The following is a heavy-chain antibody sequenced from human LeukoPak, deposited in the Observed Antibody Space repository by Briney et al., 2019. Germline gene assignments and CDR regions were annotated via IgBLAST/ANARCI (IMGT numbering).Heavy chain of an antibody. J-gene: IGHJ4*02. D-gene: IGHD1-26*01. CDR3: AKGRQWELPLDC. CDR2: ISESGDTP. CDR1: GFTFSSYA. Sequence: GGSLRLSCTASGFTFSSYAMSWVRQAPGKGLKWVSSISESGDTPYYADSVKGRFTISRDNSKNTLYLQMNSLRAEDTAIYYCAKGRQWELPLDCWGQGTLVTVSS. V-gene: IGHV3-23*01.